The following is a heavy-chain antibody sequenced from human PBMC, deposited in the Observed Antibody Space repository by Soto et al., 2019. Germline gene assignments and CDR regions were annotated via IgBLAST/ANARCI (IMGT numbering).Heavy chain of an antibody. CDR1: GYTFTSSY. CDR3: ARRAETNGWNGFGADKYYFDF. CDR2: MNPNTGNS. D-gene: IGHD1-1*01. V-gene: IGHV1-8*01. J-gene: IGHJ4*02. Sequence: ASVKVSCKAFGYTFTSSYIYCVRQATGQGLEWMGWMNPNTGNSAYAQKFQGRVTVTSDTSINTVHMELSSLRSEHTAVYYCARRAETNGWNGFGADKYYFDFWGQGTLVTVSS.